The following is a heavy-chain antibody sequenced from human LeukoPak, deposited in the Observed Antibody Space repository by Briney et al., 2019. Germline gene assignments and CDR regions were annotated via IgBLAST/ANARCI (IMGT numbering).Heavy chain of an antibody. V-gene: IGHV4-34*01. D-gene: IGHD2-21*02. J-gene: IGHJ3*02. CDR2: INHSGGT. Sequence: SETLSLTCAVYGGSFSGYYWSWIRQPPGKGLEWIGEINHSGGTNYNPSLKSRVTISVDTSKNQFSLKLSSVTAADTAVYYCARVLLGAYCGGDCYQDDAFDIWGQGTMVTVSS. CDR3: ARVLLGAYCGGDCYQDDAFDI. CDR1: GGSFSGYY.